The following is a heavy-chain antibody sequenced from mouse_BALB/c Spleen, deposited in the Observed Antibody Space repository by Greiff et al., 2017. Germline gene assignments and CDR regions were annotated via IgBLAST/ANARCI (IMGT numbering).Heavy chain of an antibody. CDR1: GFTFSSYA. J-gene: IGHJ2*01. D-gene: IGHD2-4*01. CDR3: ARGRDDYDD. V-gene: IGHV5-6-5*01. Sequence: EVHLVESGGGLVKPGGSLKLSCAASGFTFSSYAMSWVRQTPEKRLEWVASISSGGSTYYPDSVKGRFTISRDNARNILYLQKSSLRSEDTAMYYCARGRDDYDDWGQGTTLTVSS. CDR2: ISSGGST.